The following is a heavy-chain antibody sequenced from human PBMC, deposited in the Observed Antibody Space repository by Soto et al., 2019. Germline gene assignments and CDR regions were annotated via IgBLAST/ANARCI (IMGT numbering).Heavy chain of an antibody. Sequence: QVQLVQSGAEVKKPGASVKVSCKTSGYTFTDYYIHWVRQAPGQGLEWMGWINAKSGGTKYAQKFQGRVTMTRDTSIPTAYMELSRLRSDHTAVYYCASTLGHDGFYIWGQGTMLTVSS. D-gene: IGHD1-26*01. V-gene: IGHV1-2*02. CDR2: INAKSGGT. CDR1: GYTFTDYY. J-gene: IGHJ3*02. CDR3: ASTLGHDGFYI.